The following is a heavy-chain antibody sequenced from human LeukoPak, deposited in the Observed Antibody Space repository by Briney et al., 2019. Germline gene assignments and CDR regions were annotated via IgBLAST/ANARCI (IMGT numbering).Heavy chain of an antibody. CDR3: ARAAPGYYDFWSGSIPASGMDV. CDR2: ISYDGSNK. V-gene: IGHV3-30*15. CDR1: GFTFSSYA. J-gene: IGHJ6*02. D-gene: IGHD3-3*01. Sequence: GGSLRLSCAASGFTFSSYAMHWVRQAPGKGLEWVAVISYDGSNKYYADSVKGRFTISRDNSKNTLYLQMSSLRAEDTAVYYCARAAPGYYDFWSGSIPASGMDVWGQGTTVTVSS.